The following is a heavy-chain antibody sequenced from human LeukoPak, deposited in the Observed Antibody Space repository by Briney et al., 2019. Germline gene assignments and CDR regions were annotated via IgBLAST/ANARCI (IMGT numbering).Heavy chain of an antibody. CDR3: AREGNPIYYYYMDV. CDR2: INPNSGGT. V-gene: IGHV1-2*02. CDR1: GYTLTGYY. Sequence: ASVKVSCKASGYTLTGYYMHWVRQAPGQGLEWMGWINPNSGGTNYAQNLQGRVTMTTDTSTSTAYMELRSLRSDDTAVYYCAREGNPIYYYYMDVWGKGTTVTVSS. J-gene: IGHJ6*03.